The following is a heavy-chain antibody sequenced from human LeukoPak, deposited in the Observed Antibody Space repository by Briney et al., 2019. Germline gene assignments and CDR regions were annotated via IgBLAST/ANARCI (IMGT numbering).Heavy chain of an antibody. Sequence: ASVKVSCKASGYTFTAHYIHWVRQAPGQGLEWMGWISAYNGNTNYAQKLQGRVTMTTDTSTSTAYMELRSLRSDDTAVYYCARSGGSYHRPNFDYWGQGTLVTVSS. CDR2: ISAYNGNT. CDR1: GYTFTAHY. V-gene: IGHV1-18*04. D-gene: IGHD1-26*01. J-gene: IGHJ4*02. CDR3: ARSGGSYHRPNFDY.